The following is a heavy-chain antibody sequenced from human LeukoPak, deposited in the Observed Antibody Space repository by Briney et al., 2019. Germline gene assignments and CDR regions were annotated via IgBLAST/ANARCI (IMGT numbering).Heavy chain of an antibody. CDR2: FGNSA. CDR3: ANHGVYSGSYSMDV. J-gene: IGHJ6*02. Sequence: GGSLRLSCAAPGFTFSSYAMSWVRQAPGKGLEWVSTFGNSAHYADSVKGRFTISRDNSKNTLYLQMNSLRADDTAVYYCANHGVYSGSYSMDVWGQGTTVIVSS. CDR1: GFTFSSYA. V-gene: IGHV3-23*01. D-gene: IGHD1-26*01.